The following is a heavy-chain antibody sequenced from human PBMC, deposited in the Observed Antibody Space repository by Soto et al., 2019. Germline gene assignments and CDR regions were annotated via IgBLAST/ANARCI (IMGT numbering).Heavy chain of an antibody. Sequence: GGSLRLSCAASGFTFRAYLMSWVRQAPGKGLDWVANINQDGSVEYYADSVQGRFTISRDNAKNSLCLHMNSLRAEDTAVYYCATYHGDDWESERDRYSGPGTPVTVYS. CDR2: INQDGSVE. D-gene: IGHD3-16*01. J-gene: IGHJ4*02. CDR1: GFTFRAYL. V-gene: IGHV3-7*01. CDR3: ATYHGDDWESERDRY.